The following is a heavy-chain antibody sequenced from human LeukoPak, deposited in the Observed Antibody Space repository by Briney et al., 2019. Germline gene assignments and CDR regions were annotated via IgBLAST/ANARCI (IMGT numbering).Heavy chain of an antibody. J-gene: IGHJ6*02. V-gene: IGHV3-74*01. CDR2: INSDGSST. Sequence: GGSLRLSCAASGFTFSSYWMHWVRQAPGKGLVWVSRINSDGSSTSYADSVKGRFTISRDNAKNTLYLQMNSLRAEDTAVYYCASQLWFGELSYYYGMDVWGQGTTVTVPS. D-gene: IGHD3-10*01. CDR1: GFTFSSYW. CDR3: ASQLWFGELSYYYGMDV.